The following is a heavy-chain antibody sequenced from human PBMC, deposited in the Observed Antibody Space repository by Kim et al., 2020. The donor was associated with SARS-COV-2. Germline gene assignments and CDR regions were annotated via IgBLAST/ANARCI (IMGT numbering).Heavy chain of an antibody. CDR3: ARDDDILTGYLVADYYGMDV. J-gene: IGHJ6*02. CDR2: INPNSGGT. V-gene: IGHV1-2*06. CDR1: GYTFTGYY. Sequence: ASVKVSCKASGYTFTGYYMHWVRQAPGQGLEWMGRINPNSGGTNYAQKFQGRVTMTRDTSISTAYMELSRLRSDDTAVYYCARDDDILTGYLVADYYGMDVWGQGTTVTVSS. D-gene: IGHD3-9*01.